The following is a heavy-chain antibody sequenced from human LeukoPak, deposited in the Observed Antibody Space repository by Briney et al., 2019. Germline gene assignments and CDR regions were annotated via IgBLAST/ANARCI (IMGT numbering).Heavy chain of an antibody. J-gene: IGHJ4*02. V-gene: IGHV4-39*07. Sequence: SETLSPTCTVSGGSISSSSYYWGCIRQPPGKGLEWIGSIYYSGSTYYNPSLKSRVTISVDTSKNQFSLKLSSVTAADTAVYYCVRVGDSSGWYFYFDYWGQGTLVTVSS. CDR1: GGSISSSSYY. D-gene: IGHD6-19*01. CDR3: VRVGDSSGWYFYFDY. CDR2: IYYSGST.